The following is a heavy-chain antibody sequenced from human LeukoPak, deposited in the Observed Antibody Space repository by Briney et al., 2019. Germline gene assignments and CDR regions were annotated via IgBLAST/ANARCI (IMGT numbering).Heavy chain of an antibody. CDR2: IWYDGSNK. J-gene: IGHJ4*02. Sequence: GRSLRLSCAASGFTFSSYGMHWVRQAPGKGLEWLAVIWYDGSNKYYADSVKGRFTISRDNSKHTLYLQMNSLRAEDTAVYYCARDLEEKWLLDYWGQGTLVTASS. D-gene: IGHD5-12*01. CDR3: ARDLEEKWLLDY. V-gene: IGHV3-33*01. CDR1: GFTFSSYG.